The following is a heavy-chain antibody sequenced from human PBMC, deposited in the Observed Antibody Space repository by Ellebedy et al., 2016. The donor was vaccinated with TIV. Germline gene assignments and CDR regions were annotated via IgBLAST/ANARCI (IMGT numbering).Heavy chain of an antibody. D-gene: IGHD1-26*01. CDR2: TYYSGST. V-gene: IGHV4-39*01. J-gene: IGHJ4*02. CDR3: ATTFGSYFDS. Sequence: SETLSLTXTVSGGSISSSSYYWGWIRQPPGKGLEWIGHTYYSGSTFYNASLKSRVTVSVDTSQNQFSLKLTSVTAADTAVYYCATTFGSYFDSWGQGTLVTVSS. CDR1: GGSISSSSYY.